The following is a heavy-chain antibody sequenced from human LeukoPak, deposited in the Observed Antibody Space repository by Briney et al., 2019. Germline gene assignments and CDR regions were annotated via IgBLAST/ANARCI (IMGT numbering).Heavy chain of an antibody. CDR2: IYPRDSDT. Sequence: GESLKISCKGSGYSFISYWVAWARHMPGKGLEWMGIIYPRDSDTRYSPSFQGQVTISADKSINTAYLQWSGLKASDTAVYYCARHVTTASAARGFDIWGQGTMVTVSS. D-gene: IGHD1-14*01. J-gene: IGHJ3*02. CDR3: ARHVTTASAARGFDI. V-gene: IGHV5-51*01. CDR1: GYSFISYW.